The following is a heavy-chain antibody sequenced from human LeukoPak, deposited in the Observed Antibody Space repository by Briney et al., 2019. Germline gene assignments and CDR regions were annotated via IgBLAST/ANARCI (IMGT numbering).Heavy chain of an antibody. CDR3: AREEYYYDSVGKRYYFDY. CDR2: IYYSGST. CDR1: GGSISSYY. Sequence: PSETLSLTCTVSGGSISSYYWSWIRQPPGKGLEWIGYIYYSGSTNYNPSLKSRVTMSVDTSKNLFSLKLKYVTAADTATYYCAREEYYYDSVGKRYYFDYWGQGTLVTVSS. J-gene: IGHJ4*02. V-gene: IGHV4-59*12. D-gene: IGHD3-22*01.